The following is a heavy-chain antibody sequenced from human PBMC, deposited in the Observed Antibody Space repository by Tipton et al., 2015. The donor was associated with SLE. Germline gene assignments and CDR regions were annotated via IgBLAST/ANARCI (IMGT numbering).Heavy chain of an antibody. D-gene: IGHD4-11*01. CDR1: GDSISKQH. V-gene: IGHV4-59*11. Sequence: TLSLTCTVSGDSISKQHWSWIRQPPGKGLECIGSISYIGSTYYNPSLKSRVTISVDKSKNQFSLKLSSVTAADTAVYYCARHRDYSNFLSPFEYWGQGTLVTVSS. CDR2: ISYIGST. CDR3: ARHRDYSNFLSPFEY. J-gene: IGHJ4*02.